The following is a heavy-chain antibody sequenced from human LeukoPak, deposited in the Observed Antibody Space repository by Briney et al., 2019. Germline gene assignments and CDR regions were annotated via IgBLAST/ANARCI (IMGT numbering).Heavy chain of an antibody. CDR2: IFYTGAT. CDR1: GGSISTTSYY. D-gene: IGHD5-12*01. V-gene: IGHV4-39*01. CDR3: ARRPYSGNDYFDS. Sequence: PSETLSLTCTVSGGSISTTSYYWGWIRQPPGKGLEWIGSIFYTGATYYSPSLKSRVTISVDTSRNQFSLRLTSVIAADTAVYYCARRPYSGNDYFDSWAREPWSPSPQ. J-gene: IGHJ4*02.